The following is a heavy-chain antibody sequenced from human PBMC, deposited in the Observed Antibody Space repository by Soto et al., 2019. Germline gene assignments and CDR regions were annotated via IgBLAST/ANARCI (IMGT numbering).Heavy chain of an antibody. D-gene: IGHD2-8*01. Sequence: GGSLRLSCAASGLTFSDYYMSWIRQAPGKGLEWVSYITSSGSYTKYADSVQGRFTISRDNAKNSLYLQMNSLRAEDTAVYYCARDGLSLNWFDPWGQGTLVTVSS. V-gene: IGHV3-11*06. CDR1: GLTFSDYY. CDR2: ITSSGSYT. J-gene: IGHJ5*02. CDR3: ARDGLSLNWFDP.